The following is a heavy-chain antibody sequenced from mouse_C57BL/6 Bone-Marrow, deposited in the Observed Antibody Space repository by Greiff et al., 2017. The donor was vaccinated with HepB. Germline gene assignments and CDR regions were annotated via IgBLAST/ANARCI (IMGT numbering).Heavy chain of an antibody. D-gene: IGHD2-2*01. CDR2: IYPGDGDT. CDR3: ASNGYDGGYYFDY. J-gene: IGHJ2*01. CDR1: GYAFSSYW. Sequence: QVQLQQSGAELVKPGASVKISCKASGYAFSSYWMNWVKQRPGKGLEWIGQIYPGDGDTNYNGKFKGKATLTADKSSSTAYMQLSSLTSEDSAVYFCASNGYDGGYYFDYWGQGTTLTVSS. V-gene: IGHV1-80*01.